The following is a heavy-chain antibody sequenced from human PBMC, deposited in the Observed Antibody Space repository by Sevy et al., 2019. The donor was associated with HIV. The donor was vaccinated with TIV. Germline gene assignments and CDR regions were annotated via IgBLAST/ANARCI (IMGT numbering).Heavy chain of an antibody. J-gene: IGHJ4*02. D-gene: IGHD4-17*01. CDR2: IRSNTDGGTT. V-gene: IGHV3-15*07. Sequence: GGSLRLSCEGSGFTFSSYWMNWVRQAPGKGLEWVGRIRSNTDGGTTDYAAPLKGRFTISRDDSKNTLYLQMNILKSADTAVYYCTTDREYGDYKGGFDYWGQGTLVTVSS. CDR1: GFTFSSYW. CDR3: TTDREYGDYKGGFDY.